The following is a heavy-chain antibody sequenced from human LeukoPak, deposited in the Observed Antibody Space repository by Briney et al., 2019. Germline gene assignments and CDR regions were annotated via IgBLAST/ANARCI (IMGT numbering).Heavy chain of an antibody. J-gene: IGHJ4*02. CDR2: ISSSSSTI. V-gene: IGHV3-48*01. D-gene: IGHD7-27*01. CDR3: ARDYVWGSSESDY. Sequence: GGSLRLSCAASGFTFSSYSMNWVRQAPGKGLEWVSYISSSSSTIYYADSVKGRFTISRDNAKNSLYLQMNSLRVEDTAIYYCARDYVWGSSESDYWGQGTLVTVSS. CDR1: GFTFSSYS.